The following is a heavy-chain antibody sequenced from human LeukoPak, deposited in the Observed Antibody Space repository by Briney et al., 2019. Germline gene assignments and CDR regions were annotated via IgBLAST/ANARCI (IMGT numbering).Heavy chain of an antibody. D-gene: IGHD3-9*01. CDR3: AGEDYDSLAGLIH. CDR1: GGSLGSYY. CDR2: IYYSGST. J-gene: IGHJ4*02. V-gene: IGHV4-59*01. Sequence: PWGTLSLTCTVSGGSLGSYYWSWIRQPPGKGLEWGAYIYYSGSTNYKRSLRNRVIISVETYKNQFSLKLSSVTAADAAVYYCAGEDYDSLAGLIHWGQGTLVTVPS.